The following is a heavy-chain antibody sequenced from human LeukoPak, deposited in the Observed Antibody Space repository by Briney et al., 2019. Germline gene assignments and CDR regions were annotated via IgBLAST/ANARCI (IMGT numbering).Heavy chain of an antibody. V-gene: IGHV3-21*01. J-gene: IGHJ3*02. CDR1: GFTFSSYS. Sequence: GGSLRLSCAASGFTFSSYSVNWVRQAPGKGLEWVSSITSSGRYIYYADSVKGRFTISRDNSKNTLYLQMNSLRAEDTAVYYCARVSMVRGVIRAFDIWGQGTMVTVSS. CDR3: ARVSMVRGVIRAFDI. D-gene: IGHD3-10*01. CDR2: ITSSGRYI.